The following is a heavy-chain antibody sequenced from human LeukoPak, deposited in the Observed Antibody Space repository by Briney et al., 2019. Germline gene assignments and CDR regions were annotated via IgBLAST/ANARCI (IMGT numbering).Heavy chain of an antibody. CDR3: ARSQIMITFGGVMCDY. CDR1: GYSISSGYY. V-gene: IGHV4-38-2*02. J-gene: IGHJ4*02. Sequence: SETLSLTCTVSGYSISSGYYWGWIRQPPGKGLEWIGGIYHSGSTYYNPSLKSRVTISVDTSKNQFSLKLSSVTAADTAVYYCARSQIMITFGGVMCDYWGQGTLVTVSS. CDR2: IYHSGST. D-gene: IGHD3-16*01.